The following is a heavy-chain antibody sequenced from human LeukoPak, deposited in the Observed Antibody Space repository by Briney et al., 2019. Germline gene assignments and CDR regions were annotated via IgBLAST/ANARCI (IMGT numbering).Heavy chain of an antibody. CDR1: GYTFTSYY. CDR2: INPSGGST. J-gene: IGHJ4*02. V-gene: IGHV1-46*01. Sequence: ASVKVSCKASGYTFTSYYMHWVRQAPGQGLEWMGIINPSGGSTSYAQKFQGRVTMTRDTSTSTVYMELSSLRSDDTAVYYCARAFGCSGGSCYADYWGQGTLVTVSS. CDR3: ARAFGCSGGSCYADY. D-gene: IGHD2-15*01.